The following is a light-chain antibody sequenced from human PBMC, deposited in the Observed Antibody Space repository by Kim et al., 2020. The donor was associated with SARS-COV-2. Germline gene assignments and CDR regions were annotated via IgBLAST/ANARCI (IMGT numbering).Light chain of an antibody. CDR3: QKCDSAPWT. CDR2: AAS. V-gene: IGKV1-27*01. CDR1: QDISKY. J-gene: IGKJ1*01. Sequence: ASVGYRVTITCRASQDISKYLAWFQLKPGKAPKLLIYAASALQPGVPSRFSGSGSGTDFTLTVTSLQPEDVATYYCQKCDSAPWTFGQGTKVDIK.